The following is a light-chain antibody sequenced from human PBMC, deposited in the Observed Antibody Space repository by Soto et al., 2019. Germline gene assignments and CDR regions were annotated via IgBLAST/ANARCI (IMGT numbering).Light chain of an antibody. CDR1: QSISSW. CDR2: KAS. CDR3: QQRSNWPQRT. Sequence: DSQMTQSPSTLSASVGDSVTIACRPSQSISSWLAWYQQKPGKAPKLLIYKASSLESGVPPRFSGSGSGTDFTLTTSRPEPEDFAVYYGQQRSNWPQRTFGHGTKVEIK. V-gene: IGKV1-5*03. J-gene: IGKJ1*01.